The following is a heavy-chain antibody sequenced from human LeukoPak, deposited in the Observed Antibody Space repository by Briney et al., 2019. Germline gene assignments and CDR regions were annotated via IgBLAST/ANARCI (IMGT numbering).Heavy chain of an antibody. CDR2: ISSSSSYI. J-gene: IGHJ4*02. V-gene: IGHV3-21*01. CDR3: ARDILGYCSGGSCYNEEYYFGY. D-gene: IGHD2-15*01. CDR1: GFTFSSYS. Sequence: GGSLRLSCAASGFTFSSYSMNWVRQAPGKGLEWVSSISSSSSYIYYADSVKGRFTISRDNAKNSLYLQMNSLRAEDTAVYYCARDILGYCSGGSCYNEEYYFGYWGQGTLVTVSS.